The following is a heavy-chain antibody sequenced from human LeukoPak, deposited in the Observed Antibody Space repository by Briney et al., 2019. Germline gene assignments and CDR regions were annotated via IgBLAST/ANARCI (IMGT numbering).Heavy chain of an antibody. J-gene: IGHJ6*02. CDR3: ARVRVITPTYGMDV. CDR2: IKEDESEK. Sequence: GGSLRLSCGASGFTFSTSWMAWVRQAPGRGLEWVANIKEDESEKYYRDSVKGRFTISRDNAKNSLYLQMNSLRAEDTAVYYCARVRVITPTYGMDVWGQGTTVTVSS. D-gene: IGHD4-23*01. V-gene: IGHV3-7*01. CDR1: GFTFSTSW.